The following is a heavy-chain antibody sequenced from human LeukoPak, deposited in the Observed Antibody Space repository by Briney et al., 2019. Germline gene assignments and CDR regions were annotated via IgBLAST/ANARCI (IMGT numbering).Heavy chain of an antibody. CDR3: AREDFGDNGDAFDI. J-gene: IGHJ3*02. Sequence: PGGSLRLSCAASGFTFSSYEMNWVRQAPGRGLEWVSYISSSGYNIYYADSVKGRFTVSRDNAKNSQYLQMNSLTAEDTGLYYCAREDFGDNGDAFDIWGQGTLVTVSS. CDR1: GFTFSSYE. CDR2: ISSSGYNI. D-gene: IGHD4-17*01. V-gene: IGHV3-48*03.